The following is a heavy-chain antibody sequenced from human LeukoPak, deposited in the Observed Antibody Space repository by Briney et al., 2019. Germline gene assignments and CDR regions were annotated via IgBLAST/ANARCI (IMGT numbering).Heavy chain of an antibody. CDR1: GVSISSPNYY. D-gene: IGHD3-3*01. CDR3: ARFGVVDAFDI. CDR2: FYYSGKT. V-gene: IGHV4-39*07. J-gene: IGHJ3*02. Sequence: SETLSLTCSVSGVSISSPNYYWGWIRQPPGKGLDWIGSFYYSGKTYYNPSLKSRVTISVDTSKNQFSLKLSSVTAADTAVYYCARFGVVDAFDIWGQGTMVTVSS.